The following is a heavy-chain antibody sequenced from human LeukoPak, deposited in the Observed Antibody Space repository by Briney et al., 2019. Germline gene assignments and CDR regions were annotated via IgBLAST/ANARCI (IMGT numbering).Heavy chain of an antibody. CDR2: IYYSGST. CDR3: ARGMDTAMVTVWYFDL. J-gene: IGHJ2*01. D-gene: IGHD5-18*01. CDR1: GGSISSYY. V-gene: IGHV4-59*01. Sequence: PSETLSLACTVSGGSISSYYWSWIRQPPGKGLEWIGYIYYSGSTNYNPSLKSRVTISVDTSKNQFSLKLSSVTAADTAVYYCARGMDTAMVTVWYFDLWGRGTLVTVSS.